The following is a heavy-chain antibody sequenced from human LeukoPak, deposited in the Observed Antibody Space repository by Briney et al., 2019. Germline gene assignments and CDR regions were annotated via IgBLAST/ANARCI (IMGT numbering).Heavy chain of an antibody. Sequence: PGGSLRLSCAASGFTFSSNLMHWVRHGPGKGLVWVSVIYRGGSTYYADSVKGRFTISRDNSKNTLYLQMNSLRTEDTAVYYCARVTFSSSWYYFDYWGQGTLVTVSS. D-gene: IGHD6-13*01. V-gene: IGHV3-66*01. CDR3: ARVTFSSSWYYFDY. CDR2: IYRGGST. CDR1: GFTFSSNL. J-gene: IGHJ4*02.